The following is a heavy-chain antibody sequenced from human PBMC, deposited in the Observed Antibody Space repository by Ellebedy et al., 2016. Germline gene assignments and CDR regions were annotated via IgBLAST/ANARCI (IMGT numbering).Heavy chain of an antibody. J-gene: IGHJ4*02. D-gene: IGHD1-14*01. Sequence: SETLSLXXTVSGGAVSSDTSYWTWVQQPPGKEPEWIGYIYYSGATNYNPSLKSRVTMSVDRSKNQFSLRLSSVTTADTAVYYCGRDRTIKNQGIDFWGQGTRVTVSS. CDR3: GRDRTIKNQGIDF. CDR2: IYYSGAT. V-gene: IGHV4-61*01. CDR1: GGAVSSDTSY.